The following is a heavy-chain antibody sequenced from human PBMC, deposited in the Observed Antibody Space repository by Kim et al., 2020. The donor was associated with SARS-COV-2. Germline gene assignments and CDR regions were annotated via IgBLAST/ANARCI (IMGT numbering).Heavy chain of an antibody. CDR3: ARVSARGYFDL. J-gene: IGHJ2*01. V-gene: IGHV4-34*01. Sequence: SETLSLTCAVYGGSFSGYYWSWIRQPPGKGLEWIGEINHSGSTNYNPSLKSRVTISVDTSKNQFSLKLSSVTAADTAVYYCARVSARGYFDLWGRGTLVTVSS. CDR2: INHSGST. CDR1: GGSFSGYY.